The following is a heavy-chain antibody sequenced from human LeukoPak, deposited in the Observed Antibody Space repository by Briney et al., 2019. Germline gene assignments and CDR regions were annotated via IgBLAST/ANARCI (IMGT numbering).Heavy chain of an antibody. V-gene: IGHV1-69*04. CDR1: GGTFSSYA. CDR2: IIPILGIA. D-gene: IGHD4-17*01. Sequence: SVKVSCKASGGTFSSYAISWVRQAPGQGLEWMGRIIPILGIANYAQKFQGRVTITADKSTSTAYMELSSLRSEDTAVYYCARGNNGDYNLLAEYFQHWGQGTLVTVSS. CDR3: ARGNNGDYNLLAEYFQH. J-gene: IGHJ1*01.